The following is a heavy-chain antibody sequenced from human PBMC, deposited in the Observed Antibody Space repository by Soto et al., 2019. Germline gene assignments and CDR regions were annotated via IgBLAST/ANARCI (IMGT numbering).Heavy chain of an antibody. CDR1: GFTFSSYA. D-gene: IGHD3-10*01. CDR3: AKCPLYYYGSGSYRQAGFDI. V-gene: IGHV3-23*01. J-gene: IGHJ3*02. CDR2: ISGSGGST. Sequence: PGGSLRLSCAASGFTFSSYAMSWVRQAPGKGLEWVSAISGSGGSTYYADSVKGRFTISRDNSKNTLYLQMNSLRAEDTAVYYCAKCPLYYYGSGSYRQAGFDIWGQGTMVTVSS.